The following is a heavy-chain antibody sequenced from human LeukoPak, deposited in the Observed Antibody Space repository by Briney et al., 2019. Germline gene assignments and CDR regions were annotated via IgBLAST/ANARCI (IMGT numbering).Heavy chain of an antibody. CDR1: GFTFSSYG. V-gene: IGHV3-30*02. Sequence: GGSLRLSCAASGFTFSSYGVHWVRQAPGKGLEWVAFIPYDGSNKYYADSVKGRFTISRDNSKNTLYVQMNSLRAEDTAVYHCAKDGARFCSSTSCYGGHFQHWGQGTLVTVSS. CDR3: AKDGARFCSSTSCYGGHFQH. J-gene: IGHJ1*01. D-gene: IGHD2-2*01. CDR2: IPYDGSNK.